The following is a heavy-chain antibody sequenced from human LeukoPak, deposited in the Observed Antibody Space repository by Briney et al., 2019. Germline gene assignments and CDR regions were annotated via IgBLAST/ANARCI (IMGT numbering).Heavy chain of an antibody. Sequence: GGSLRLSCAASGFTFSSYGMHWVRQAPGKGLEWVAVIWYDGSNKYYADSVKGRFTISRDNSKNTLYLQMNSLRAEDTAVYYCARDRGYSYGHPFDYWGQGILVTVSS. V-gene: IGHV3-33*01. CDR2: IWYDGSNK. CDR3: ARDRGYSYGHPFDY. D-gene: IGHD5-18*01. J-gene: IGHJ4*02. CDR1: GFTFSSYG.